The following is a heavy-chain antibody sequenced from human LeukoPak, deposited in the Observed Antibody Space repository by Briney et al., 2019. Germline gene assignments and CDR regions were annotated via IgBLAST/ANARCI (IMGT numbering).Heavy chain of an antibody. CDR1: GDSISTFY. V-gene: IGHV4-59*01. Sequence: SETLSLTCTVSGDSISTFYWSWIRQPPGKGLEWIGYIYYSGSTNYNPSLKSRLTISVDTSKNQFSLKLSSVTAADTAVYYCARDRDIGTYYYYYGMDVWDQGTTVTVSS. D-gene: IGHD1-26*01. J-gene: IGHJ6*02. CDR3: ARDRDIGTYYYYYGMDV. CDR2: IYYSGST.